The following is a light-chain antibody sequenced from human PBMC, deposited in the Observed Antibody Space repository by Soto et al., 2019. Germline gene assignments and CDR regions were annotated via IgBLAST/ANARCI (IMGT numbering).Light chain of an antibody. CDR2: EVG. CDR3: SSYVGSDILV. J-gene: IGLJ2*01. Sequence: QSALTQPPSASGSPGQSVTISCTGTSSDVGAYNYVSWYQQHPGKAPKLLISEVGKRASGVPDRVSGSKSGNTASLTVSGLQAEDEADYYCSSYVGSDILVFGGGTKLTVL. V-gene: IGLV2-8*01. CDR1: SSDVGAYNY.